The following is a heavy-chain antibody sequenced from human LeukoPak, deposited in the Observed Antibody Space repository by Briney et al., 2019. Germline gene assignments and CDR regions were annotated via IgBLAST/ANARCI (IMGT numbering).Heavy chain of an antibody. J-gene: IGHJ4*02. Sequence: GGSLRLSCAASGFTFSNYPMSWVRQAPGKGLEWVSAISGSGGTTYYADSVKGRFTISRDNSKNTLYLQMNSLRAEDTAVYYCATQGYYYGSGNWGQGTLVTVSS. CDR1: GFTFSNYP. V-gene: IGHV3-23*01. D-gene: IGHD3-10*01. CDR3: ATQGYYYGSGN. CDR2: ISGSGGTT.